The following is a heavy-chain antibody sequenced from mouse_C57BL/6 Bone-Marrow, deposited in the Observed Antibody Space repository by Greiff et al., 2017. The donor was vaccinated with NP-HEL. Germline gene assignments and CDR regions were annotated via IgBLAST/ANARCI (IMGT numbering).Heavy chain of an antibody. V-gene: IGHV1-15*01. CDR1: GYTFTDYE. D-gene: IGHD3-2*02. CDR2: IDPETGGT. CDR3: TNRQLRLPFYAMDY. J-gene: IGHJ4*01. Sequence: QVQLQQSGAELVRPGASVTLSCKASGYTFTDYEMHWVKQTPVHGLEWIGAIDPETGGTAYNQKFKGKAILTADKSSSTAYMELRSLTSEDSAVYYCTNRQLRLPFYAMDYWGQGTSVTVSS.